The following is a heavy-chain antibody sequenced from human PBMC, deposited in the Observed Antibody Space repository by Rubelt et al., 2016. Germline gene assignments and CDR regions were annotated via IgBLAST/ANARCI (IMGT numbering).Heavy chain of an antibody. CDR3: ARGRVSRGWYRDY. CDR1: GGSIRSRSYY. CDR2: MYYRGST. D-gene: IGHD6-19*01. J-gene: IGHJ4*02. V-gene: IGHV4-39*07. Sequence: QLQLQESGPGLVKPSETLSLTCTVSGGSIRSRSYYWGWIRQPPGKGLEWIGTMYYRGSTYNNPSLKSRVTISVDTSKTQVSRKGSSVAAADTAVDYCARGRVSRGWYRDYWGQGTLVIVSS.